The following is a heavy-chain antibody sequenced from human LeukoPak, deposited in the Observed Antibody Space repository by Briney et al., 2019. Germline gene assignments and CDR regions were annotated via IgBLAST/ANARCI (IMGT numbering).Heavy chain of an antibody. J-gene: IGHJ4*02. CDR3: ARGGDCSGGSCYGDRYFDC. V-gene: IGHV3-7*01. Sequence: PGGSLRLSCAVSGFTFSSYSMHWVRQAPGKGLEWVANINQDGSEEYYVDSVKGRFTISRDNTKNSLYLQMNSLRVEDTAVYFCARGGDCSGGSCYGDRYFDCWGQGTLVTVSS. CDR1: GFTFSSYS. CDR2: INQDGSEE. D-gene: IGHD2-15*01.